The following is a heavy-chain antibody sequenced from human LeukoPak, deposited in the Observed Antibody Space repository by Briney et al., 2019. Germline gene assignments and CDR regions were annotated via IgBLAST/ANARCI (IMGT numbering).Heavy chain of an antibody. CDR1: GFTFDDYA. Sequence: GGSLRLSCAASGFTFDDYAMHWVRQAPGKGLEWVTLISGDGGSTYYADSVKGRFTISRDNSKNSLYLQMNSLRTEDTALYYCANAGIRGGSRVGYFDYWGQGTLVTVSS. CDR2: ISGDGGST. D-gene: IGHD3-10*01. V-gene: IGHV3-43*02. J-gene: IGHJ4*02. CDR3: ANAGIRGGSRVGYFDY.